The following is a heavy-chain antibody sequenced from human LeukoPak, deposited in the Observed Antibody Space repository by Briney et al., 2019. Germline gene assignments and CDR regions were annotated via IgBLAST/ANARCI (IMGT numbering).Heavy chain of an antibody. CDR3: ATRYCSGGSCWDDY. Sequence: GGSLRLSCAASGFTFSDYYMSWIRQAPGKGLEWVSYISSSGSTIYYADSVKGRFTISRDNAKKSVFLQMNRLRVEDTAVYYCATRYCSGGSCWDDYWGQGTLVTVSS. V-gene: IGHV3-11*04. CDR1: GFTFSDYY. CDR2: ISSSGSTI. D-gene: IGHD2-15*01. J-gene: IGHJ4*02.